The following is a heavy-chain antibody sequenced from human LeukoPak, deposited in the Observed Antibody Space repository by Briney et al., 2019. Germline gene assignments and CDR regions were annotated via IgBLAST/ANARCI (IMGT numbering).Heavy chain of an antibody. CDR3: AREPGAFDS. D-gene: IGHD1-26*01. V-gene: IGHV3-23*01. CDR1: GFTFSSFP. CDR2: ITGRGGNT. J-gene: IGHJ4*02. Sequence: GGSLRLSCAASGFTFSSFPMSWVRQAPGKGLQWVSGITGRGGNTYYADSVEGRFTISRDNSKNTLSLQMDSLRAEVTAVYYCAREPGAFDSWGQGTLVTVSS.